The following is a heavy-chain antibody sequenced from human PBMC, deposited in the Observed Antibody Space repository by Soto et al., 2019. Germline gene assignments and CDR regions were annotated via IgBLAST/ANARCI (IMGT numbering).Heavy chain of an antibody. Sequence: ASVKVSCKASGYTFTSYAMHWVRQAPGQRLEWMGWINAGNGNTKYSQKFQGRVTITRDTSASTAYMELSSLRSEDTAVYYCARDLYYYDSSDFYFPFDYWGQGTLVTVSS. J-gene: IGHJ4*02. V-gene: IGHV1-3*01. CDR2: INAGNGNT. CDR3: ARDLYYYDSSDFYFPFDY. D-gene: IGHD3-22*01. CDR1: GYTFTSYA.